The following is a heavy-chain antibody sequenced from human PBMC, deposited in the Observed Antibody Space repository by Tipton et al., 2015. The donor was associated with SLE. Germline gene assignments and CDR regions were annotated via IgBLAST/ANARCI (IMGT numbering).Heavy chain of an antibody. CDR1: GGSISSSSYY. CDR3: ARRRTYYDFWSGYPGARFDP. J-gene: IGHJ5*02. Sequence: TLSLTCTVSGGSISSSSYYWGWIRQPPGKGLELIGSIYYSGSTHYNPSLKSRVTISVDTSKNQFSLKLSSVTAADTAVYYCARRRTYYDFWSGYPGARFDPWGQGTLVTVSS. D-gene: IGHD3-3*01. V-gene: IGHV4-39*07. CDR2: IYYSGST.